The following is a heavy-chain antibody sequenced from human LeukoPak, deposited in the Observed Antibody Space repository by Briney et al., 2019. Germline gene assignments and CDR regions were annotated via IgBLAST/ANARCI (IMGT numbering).Heavy chain of an antibody. V-gene: IGHV1-18*01. CDR2: ISAYNGNT. J-gene: IGHJ1*01. Sequence: ASVKVSCKASGYTFTSYGISWVRQAPGQGLEWMGWISAYNGNTNYAQKLQGRVTMTTDTSTSTAYMELRSLRSDDTAVYYCARSGTPSPRWLQRPEHLQHWGQGTLVTVSS. D-gene: IGHD5-24*01. CDR3: ARSGTPSPRWLQRPEHLQH. CDR1: GYTFTSYG.